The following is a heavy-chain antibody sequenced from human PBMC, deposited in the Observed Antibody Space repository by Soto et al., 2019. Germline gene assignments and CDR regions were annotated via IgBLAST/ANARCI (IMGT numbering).Heavy chain of an antibody. CDR3: ARGGKVPYYYGMDV. Sequence: EVQLVESGGGLVQPGGSLRLSCAASGFTFSRYSMNWVRQVPGKGLEWVSFINTGSDSIYYAASVKGRFTVSRDNAKNSLYLQMNSLRDEDTAVYYCARGGKVPYYYGMDVWGQGTTVTVSS. CDR2: INTGSDSI. V-gene: IGHV3-48*02. CDR1: GFTFSRYS. D-gene: IGHD3-16*01. J-gene: IGHJ6*02.